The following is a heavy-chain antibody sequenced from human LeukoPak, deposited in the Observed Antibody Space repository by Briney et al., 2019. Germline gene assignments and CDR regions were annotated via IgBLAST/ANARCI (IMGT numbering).Heavy chain of an antibody. CDR1: GYTFTGHY. CDR2: INPNSGGT. D-gene: IGHD3-22*01. CDR3: ARVVYYYDSSGYEY. V-gene: IGHV1-2*06. Sequence: ASVKVSCKASGYTFTGHYMHWVRQAPGQGLEWMGRINPNSGGTNYAQKFQGRVTMTRDTSIGTAYMELSRLRSDDTAVHYCARVVYYYDSSGYEYWGQGTLVTVSS. J-gene: IGHJ4*02.